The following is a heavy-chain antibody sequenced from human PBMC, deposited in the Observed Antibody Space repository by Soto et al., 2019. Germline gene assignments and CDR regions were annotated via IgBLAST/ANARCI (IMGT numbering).Heavy chain of an antibody. CDR2: ISCSGGVT. CDR3: AKMSDSSPWYS. Sequence: PGGSLRLSCAASGFTFSSYAMHWVRQAPGKGLEWVAVISCSGGVTDYTDSVKGRFTISIDNSMTTLFLQMNNLSAEDTALYFCAKMSDSSPWYSWGQGTLVTVSS. CDR1: GFTFSSYA. D-gene: IGHD6-13*01. J-gene: IGHJ5*02. V-gene: IGHV3-23*01.